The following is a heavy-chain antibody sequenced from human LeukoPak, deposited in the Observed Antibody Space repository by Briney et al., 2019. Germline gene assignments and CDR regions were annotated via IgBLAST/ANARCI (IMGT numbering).Heavy chain of an antibody. Sequence: GGSLRLSCAASGFTFSSYWVTWVRQAPGKGLEWAANVKQDGSEKNYVDSVKGRFTISRDNAKNSLYLQMNSLRVDDTAVYYCAKDYDYGDYYFDYWGQGTLVTVSS. D-gene: IGHD4-17*01. V-gene: IGHV3-7*01. CDR3: AKDYDYGDYYFDY. CDR2: VKQDGSEK. J-gene: IGHJ4*02. CDR1: GFTFSSYW.